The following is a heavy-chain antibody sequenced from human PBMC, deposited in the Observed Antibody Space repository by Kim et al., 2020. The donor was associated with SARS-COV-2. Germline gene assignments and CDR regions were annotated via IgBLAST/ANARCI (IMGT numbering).Heavy chain of an antibody. CDR1: GFTFSSYW. CDR2: IKQDGSEK. V-gene: IGHV3-7*01. D-gene: IGHD3-22*01. J-gene: IGHJ6*02. CDR3: ARDYYYDSSGPNRSYYYYYGMDV. Sequence: GGSLRLSCAASGFTFSSYWMSWVRQAPGKGLEWVANIKQDGSEKYYVDSVKGRFTISRDNAKNSLYLQMNSLRAEDTAVYYCARDYYYDSSGPNRSYYYYYGMDVWGQGTTITVSS.